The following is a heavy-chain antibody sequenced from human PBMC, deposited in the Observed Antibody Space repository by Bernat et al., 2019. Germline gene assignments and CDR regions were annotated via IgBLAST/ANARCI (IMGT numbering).Heavy chain of an antibody. V-gene: IGHV3-23*01. CDR2: ISGSGGST. Sequence: EVQLLESGGGLVQPGGSLGLSCAASGFTFSSYAMSWVRQAPGKGLEWVSAISGSGGSTYYADSVKGRFTISRDNSKNTLYLQMNSLRAEDTAVYYCAKTLRGGYNCFPESDYWGQGTLVTVSS. CDR3: AKTLRGGYNCFPESDY. CDR1: GFTFSSYA. J-gene: IGHJ4*02. D-gene: IGHD5-24*01.